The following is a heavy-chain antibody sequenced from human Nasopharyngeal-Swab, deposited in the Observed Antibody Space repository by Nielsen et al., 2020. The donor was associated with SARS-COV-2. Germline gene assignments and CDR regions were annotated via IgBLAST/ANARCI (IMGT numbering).Heavy chain of an antibody. D-gene: IGHD7-27*01. CDR1: EFTFSKRW. Sequence: GGSLRLSCAASEFTFSKRWMSWVPQAPGKGLEWVANIKEDGREEYYVDSVKGRFTIPRDNAKNSLYLQLNSLRAEDTAIYYCSRDGLWGRDYWGQGTLVTVSS. CDR2: IKEDGREE. J-gene: IGHJ4*02. CDR3: SRDGLWGRDY. V-gene: IGHV3-7*04.